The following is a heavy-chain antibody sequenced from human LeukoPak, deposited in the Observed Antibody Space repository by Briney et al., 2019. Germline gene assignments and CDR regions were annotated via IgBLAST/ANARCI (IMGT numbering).Heavy chain of an antibody. Sequence: ASVQVSCKASGSPFTSYDINWVRQATGQGLEWMGWMNPNSGNTGYAQKFQGRVTMTRNTSISTAYMELSSLRSEDTAVYYCARVLYNWNYVGPGYYYYMDVWGKGTTVTVSS. D-gene: IGHD1-7*01. J-gene: IGHJ6*03. V-gene: IGHV1-8*01. CDR2: MNPNSGNT. CDR1: GSPFTSYD. CDR3: ARVLYNWNYVGPGYYYYMDV.